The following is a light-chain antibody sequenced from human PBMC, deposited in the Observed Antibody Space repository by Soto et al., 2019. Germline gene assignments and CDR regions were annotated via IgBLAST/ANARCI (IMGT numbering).Light chain of an antibody. Sequence: IQMTQSPSSLSTSVGDRVPITCRARQAIGIYLAWYQQKPGTVPKLLIYAASTLQSGVPSRFSGSVSGTDFTLTINSLQPEDVATYYCQKYSGAPPTFGQGTKVEIK. CDR1: QAIGIY. J-gene: IGKJ1*01. CDR3: QKYSGAPPT. V-gene: IGKV1-27*01. CDR2: AAS.